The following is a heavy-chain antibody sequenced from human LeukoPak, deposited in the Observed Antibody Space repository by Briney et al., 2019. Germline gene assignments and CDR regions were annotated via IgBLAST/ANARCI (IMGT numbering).Heavy chain of an antibody. CDR3: VRYDFGRDAFDI. D-gene: IGHD3-3*01. V-gene: IGHV3-21*01. CDR1: GFTFSSYS. J-gene: IGHJ3*02. CDR2: ISSSSSYI. Sequence: PGGSLRLSCAASGFTFSSYSMNWVRQAPGKGLEWVSSISSSSSYIYYADSVKGRFTISRDNAKNSLYLQMNSLTAEDTAVYYCVRYDFGRDAFDIWGQGTMVTVSS.